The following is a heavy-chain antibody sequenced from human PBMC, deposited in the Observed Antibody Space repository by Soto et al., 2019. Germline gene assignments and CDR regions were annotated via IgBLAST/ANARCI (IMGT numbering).Heavy chain of an antibody. V-gene: IGHV4-4*02. D-gene: IGHD5-18*01. Sequence: QAQLQESGPGLVKPSGTLSLTCAVSGTSISSDSWWSWFRHPPGKGLDWIGEIHHIGPTNYNPSLKTRVTMSLDTSKCHFSLRLSSVTAAYTAIYYCVKEDHLHIYSYGTLDCWGQGTLVTVSS. CDR1: GTSISSDSW. J-gene: IGHJ4*02. CDR2: IHHIGPT. CDR3: VKEDHLHIYSYGTLDC.